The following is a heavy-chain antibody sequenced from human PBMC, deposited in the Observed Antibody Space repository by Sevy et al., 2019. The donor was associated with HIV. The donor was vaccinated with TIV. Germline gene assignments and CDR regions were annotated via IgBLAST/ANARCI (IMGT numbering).Heavy chain of an antibody. V-gene: IGHV3-7*03. J-gene: IGHJ4*02. CDR2: IKKDGTDK. Sequence: GGSLRLSCAVSGFTFSNHWMTWVRQAPGKGLEWVANIKKDGTDKFYVDSVMGRFSISRDNAKDLLYLQMNSLRVEDTAVYYGGRDRRVEYGGSDYWGQGTLVTVSS. CDR1: GFTFSNHW. CDR3: GRDRRVEYGGSDY. D-gene: IGHD3-10*01.